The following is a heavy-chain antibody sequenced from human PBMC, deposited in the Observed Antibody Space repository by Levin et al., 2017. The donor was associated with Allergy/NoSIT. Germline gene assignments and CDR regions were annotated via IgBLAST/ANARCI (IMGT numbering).Heavy chain of an antibody. CDR3: ARDGFRMTTVTIDAFDI. D-gene: IGHD4-17*01. V-gene: IGHV1-18*01. CDR1: GYTFTSYG. CDR2: ISAYNGNT. Sequence: ASVKVSCKASGYTFTSYGISWVRQAPGQGLEWMGWISAYNGNTNYAQKLQGRVTMTTDTSTSTAYMELRSLRSDDTAVYYCARDGFRMTTVTIDAFDIWGQGTMVTVSS. J-gene: IGHJ3*02.